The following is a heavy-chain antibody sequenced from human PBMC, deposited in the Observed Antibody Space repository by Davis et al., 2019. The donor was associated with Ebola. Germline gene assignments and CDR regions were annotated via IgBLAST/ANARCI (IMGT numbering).Heavy chain of an antibody. CDR3: AAHSAYYYGMDV. CDR1: GFTVSSNY. V-gene: IGHV3-30*03. Sequence: GGSLRLSCAASGFTVSSNYMSWVRQAPGKGLEWVAVISYDGSNKYYADSVKGRFTISRDNSKNTLYLQMNSLRAEDTAVYYCAAHSAYYYGMDVWGQGTTVTVSS. CDR2: ISYDGSNK. J-gene: IGHJ6*02.